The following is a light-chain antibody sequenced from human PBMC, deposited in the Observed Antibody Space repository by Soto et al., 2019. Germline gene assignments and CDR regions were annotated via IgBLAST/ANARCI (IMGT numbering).Light chain of an antibody. CDR2: GAS. CDR1: QSVSSSY. CDR3: QQYGSSGWT. V-gene: IGKV3-20*01. J-gene: IGKJ1*01. Sequence: EIVLTQSPGTLSLSPGERATLSCRASQSVSSSYLAWYKQKPGQAPRLLIYGASSRATGIPDRFSGSGSGTAFTRTISRLEPADFAVYYWQQYGSSGWTFGQGTKVEIK.